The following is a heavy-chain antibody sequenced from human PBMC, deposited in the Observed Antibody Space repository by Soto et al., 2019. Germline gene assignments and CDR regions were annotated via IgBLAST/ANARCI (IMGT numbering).Heavy chain of an antibody. D-gene: IGHD6-19*01. Sequence: SETLSLTCAVSGDSISSSSYYWGWVRQPPGKGLEWIGGISYSGSTYYNPSLQSRVALSVDTSKNQFSLKLRSVTAADTGIYYCARPKTSGWRGGFDYWGQGTLVTVSS. CDR2: ISYSGST. V-gene: IGHV4-39*01. CDR3: ARPKTSGWRGGFDY. J-gene: IGHJ4*02. CDR1: GDSISSSSYY.